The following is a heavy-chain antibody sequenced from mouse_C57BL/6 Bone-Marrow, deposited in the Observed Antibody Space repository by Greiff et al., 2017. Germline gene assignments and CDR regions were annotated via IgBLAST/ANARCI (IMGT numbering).Heavy chain of an antibody. CDR1: GYTFTDYY. D-gene: IGHD1-1*01. J-gene: IGHJ3*01. Sequence: QVQLKESGPGLVKPGASVKISCKASGYTFTDYYINWVKQRHGQGLEWIGEIYPRSGNTYYNEKFKGKATRTADKSSSTAYMELLSLTSEDSAVYFCAREGYYYGSFAYWGQGTLVTVSA. V-gene: IGHV1-77*01. CDR2: IYPRSGNT. CDR3: AREGYYYGSFAY.